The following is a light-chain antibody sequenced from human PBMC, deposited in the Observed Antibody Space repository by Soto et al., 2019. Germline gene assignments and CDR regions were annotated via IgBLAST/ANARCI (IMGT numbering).Light chain of an antibody. CDR1: SSDVGSYNL. Sequence: ALTQPAPVSGSPGQSITISCTGTSSDVGSYNLVSWYQQHPGKAPKLMIYEGSKRPSGVSNRFSGSKSGNTASLTISGLQAEDEADYYCCSYAGSSTYVFGTGTKVTVL. J-gene: IGLJ1*01. V-gene: IGLV2-23*01. CDR3: CSYAGSSTYV. CDR2: EGS.